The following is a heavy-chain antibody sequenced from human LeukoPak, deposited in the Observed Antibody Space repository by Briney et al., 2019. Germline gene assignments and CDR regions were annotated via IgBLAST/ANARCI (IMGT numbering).Heavy chain of an antibody. V-gene: IGHV1-2*02. Sequence: GASVKVSCKASGYTFTGYYMHWVRQAPGQGLEWMGWINPNSGGTNYAQKFQGRVTMTRDTSISTAYMELSRLSSDDTAVYYCARDKERGVIAAAGSTWGQGTLVTVSS. CDR1: GYTFTGYY. CDR3: ARDKERGVIAAAGST. D-gene: IGHD6-13*01. J-gene: IGHJ5*02. CDR2: INPNSGGT.